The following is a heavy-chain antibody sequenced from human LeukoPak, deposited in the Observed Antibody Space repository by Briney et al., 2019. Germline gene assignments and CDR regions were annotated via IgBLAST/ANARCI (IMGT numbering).Heavy chain of an antibody. D-gene: IGHD3-22*01. V-gene: IGHV4-39*01. Sequence: SETLSLTCTVSGGSISSSSYYWGWIRQPPGKGLEWIGSIYYSGSTYYNPSLKSRVTISVGTSKNQFSLKLTSVTAADTAVYYCVRTKDYYDSSGYYRDAFDIWGQGTMVTVSS. J-gene: IGHJ3*02. CDR1: GGSISSSSYY. CDR2: IYYSGST. CDR3: VRTKDYYDSSGYYRDAFDI.